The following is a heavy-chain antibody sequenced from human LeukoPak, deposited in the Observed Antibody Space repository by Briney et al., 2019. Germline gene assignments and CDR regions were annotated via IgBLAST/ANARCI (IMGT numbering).Heavy chain of an antibody. CDR3: ARVEKAAYFDY. D-gene: IGHD2-15*01. CDR1: GGSISSYY. J-gene: IGHJ4*02. CDR2: IYYSGST. Sequence: SETLSLTCTVSGGSISSYYWSWIRQPPGKGLEWIGYIYYSGSTNYNPSLKSRVTISVDTSKNQFSLKLSSVTAADTAVYYCARVEKAAYFDYWGQGTLVTVSS. V-gene: IGHV4-59*01.